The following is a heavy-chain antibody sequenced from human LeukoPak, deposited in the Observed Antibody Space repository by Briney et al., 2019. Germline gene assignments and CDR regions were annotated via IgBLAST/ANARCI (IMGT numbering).Heavy chain of an antibody. D-gene: IGHD2-15*01. CDR2: ISAYNGNT. Sequence: ASVKVSCKASGYTFISYGISWVRQAPGQGLEWMGWISAYNGNTNYAQKLQGRVTMTTDTSTSTAYMELRSLRSDDTAVYYCAREGVFCSGGSCYVHWGQGTLVTVSS. J-gene: IGHJ4*02. CDR1: GYTFISYG. V-gene: IGHV1-18*01. CDR3: AREGVFCSGGSCYVH.